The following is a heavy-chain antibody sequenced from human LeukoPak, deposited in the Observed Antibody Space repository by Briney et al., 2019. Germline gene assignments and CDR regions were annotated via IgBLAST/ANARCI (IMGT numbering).Heavy chain of an antibody. CDR2: IIPIFGTA. D-gene: IGHD3-22*01. Sequence: SVKVSCKASGGTFSSYAISWVRQAPGQGLEWMGGIIPIFGTANYAQMFQGRVTITTDESTSTAYMELSSLRSEDTAVYYCARAADYYDSSGYPEYFQHWGQGTLVTVSS. V-gene: IGHV1-69*05. CDR3: ARAADYYDSSGYPEYFQH. J-gene: IGHJ1*01. CDR1: GGTFSSYA.